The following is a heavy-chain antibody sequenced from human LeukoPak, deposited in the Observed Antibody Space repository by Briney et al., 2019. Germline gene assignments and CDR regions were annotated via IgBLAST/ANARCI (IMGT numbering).Heavy chain of an antibody. Sequence: GGSLRLSCAASGFTFSSYAMHWVRQAPGKGLEWVAVISYDGSNKYYADSVKGRFTISRDNSKNTLYLQMNSLRAEDTAVYYCARAVAIRQKWYYYYYYMDVWGKGTTVTISS. J-gene: IGHJ6*03. CDR3: ARAVAIRQKWYYYYYYMDV. CDR2: ISYDGSNK. V-gene: IGHV3-30*01. CDR1: GFTFSSYA. D-gene: IGHD1-26*01.